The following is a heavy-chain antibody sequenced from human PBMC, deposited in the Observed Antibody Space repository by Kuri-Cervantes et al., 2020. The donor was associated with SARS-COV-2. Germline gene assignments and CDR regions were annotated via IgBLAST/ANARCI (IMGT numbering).Heavy chain of an antibody. J-gene: IGHJ6*03. Sequence: ASVKVSCKASGYTFTSYYMHWVRQAPGQGLEWMGIINPSGGSTSYAQKFQGRVTITADESTSTAYMELSSLRSEDTAVYYCARDHGGWDIVATLTTTIYYYYYMDVWGKGTTVTVSS. CDR1: GYTFTSYY. V-gene: IGHV1-46*01. D-gene: IGHD5-12*01. CDR2: INPSGGST. CDR3: ARDHGGWDIVATLTTTIYYYYYMDV.